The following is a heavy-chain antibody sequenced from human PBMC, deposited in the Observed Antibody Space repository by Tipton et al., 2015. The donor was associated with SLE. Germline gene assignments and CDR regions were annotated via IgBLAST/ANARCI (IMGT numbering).Heavy chain of an antibody. CDR2: IYYTGST. CDR3: ARVESYYYYYMDV. Sequence: TLSLTCTVSGGSINNYYWSWIWQPPGKGLEWIGYIYYTGSTHHNPSLKTRVTISVDRSKNQFSLKLSSVTAADTAVYYCARVESYYYYYMDVWGKGTTVTVSS. J-gene: IGHJ6*03. D-gene: IGHD3-3*01. V-gene: IGHV4-59*12. CDR1: GGSINNYY.